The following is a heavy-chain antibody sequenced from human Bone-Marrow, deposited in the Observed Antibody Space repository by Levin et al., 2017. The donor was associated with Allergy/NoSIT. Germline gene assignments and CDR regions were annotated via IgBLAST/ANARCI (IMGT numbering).Heavy chain of an antibody. Sequence: ASVKVSCEASGYTFRSYAITWVRQAPGQGLEWMGWISAYQGKTKYAERLQGRVTMTTDTTTSTAYMELTSLRSDDTAVYYCARVGDYGRDPNFWYFDLWGRGTLVNVSS. J-gene: IGHJ2*01. D-gene: IGHD4-17*01. V-gene: IGHV1-18*04. CDR3: ARVGDYGRDPNFWYFDL. CDR2: ISAYQGKT. CDR1: GYTFRSYA.